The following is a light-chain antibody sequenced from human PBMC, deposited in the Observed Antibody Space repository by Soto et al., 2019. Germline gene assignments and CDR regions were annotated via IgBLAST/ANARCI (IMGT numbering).Light chain of an antibody. Sequence: QVSQAASSVSASVGERVSLXCMASQGIGSWFAWYKQKPGKVPKLLIYAASILQSGVPSRFSGSGSGTDFTLTINNLQPEDFASYYCHQAKIFPVPFGQGTLLEVK. CDR1: QGIGSW. V-gene: IGKV1D-12*01. CDR3: HQAKIFPVP. CDR2: AAS. J-gene: IGKJ5*01.